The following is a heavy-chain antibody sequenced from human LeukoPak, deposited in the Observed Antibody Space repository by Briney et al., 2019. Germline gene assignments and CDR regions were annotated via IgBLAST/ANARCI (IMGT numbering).Heavy chain of an antibody. V-gene: IGHV3-48*04. Sequence: LPGGSLRLSCVASGFTFSTYTFNWVRQAPGKGPEWLSYISSGGLTIFYADSVKGRFTISRDNTKNSIFLDMTNLRAEDTAVYYCARDFDYGDYIDFWGQGTLVAVSS. CDR2: ISSGGLTI. CDR3: ARDFDYGDYIDF. J-gene: IGHJ4*02. CDR1: GFTFSTYT. D-gene: IGHD4/OR15-4a*01.